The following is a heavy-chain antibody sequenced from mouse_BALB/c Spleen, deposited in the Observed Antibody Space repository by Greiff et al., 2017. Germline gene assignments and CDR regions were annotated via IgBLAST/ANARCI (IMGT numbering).Heavy chain of an antibody. CDR1: GFTFSSYA. CDR2: ISSGGST. V-gene: IGHV5-6-5*01. CDR3: ARARNYGDWYFDV. Sequence: EVQVVESGGGLVKPGGSLKLSCAASGFTFSSYAMSWVRQTPEKRLEWVASISSGGSTYYPDSVKGRFTISRDNARNILYLQMSSLRSEDTAMYYCARARNYGDWYFDVWGAGTTVTVSS. J-gene: IGHJ1*01. D-gene: IGHD1-2*01.